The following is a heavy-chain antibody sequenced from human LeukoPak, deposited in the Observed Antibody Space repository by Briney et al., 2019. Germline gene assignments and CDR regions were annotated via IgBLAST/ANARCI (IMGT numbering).Heavy chain of an antibody. Sequence: ASVKVSCKASGYTFTGYYMHWVRQAPGQGLEWMGWINPNSGGTNYAQKLQGRVTMTRDTSISTAYMELSRLRSDDTAVYYCARESGIAAAGMPTYAFDIWGQGTMVTVSS. D-gene: IGHD6-13*01. V-gene: IGHV1-2*02. CDR1: GYTFTGYY. J-gene: IGHJ3*02. CDR3: ARESGIAAAGMPTYAFDI. CDR2: INPNSGGT.